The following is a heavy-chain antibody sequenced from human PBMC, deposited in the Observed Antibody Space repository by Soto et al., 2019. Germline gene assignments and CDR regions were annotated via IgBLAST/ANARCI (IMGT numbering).Heavy chain of an antibody. J-gene: IGHJ5*02. Sequence: QVQLQESGPGLVKPSGTLSLTCAVSGGSISSSNWWSWVRQPPGKGLEWIGEIYHSGSTNYNPSLKSRVTMSVDKSKNQFSLKLSSVTAADTAVYYCARVGSQQRLNWFDPWGQGTLVTVSS. CDR1: GGSISSSNW. D-gene: IGHD6-13*01. V-gene: IGHV4-4*02. CDR3: ARVGSQQRLNWFDP. CDR2: IYHSGST.